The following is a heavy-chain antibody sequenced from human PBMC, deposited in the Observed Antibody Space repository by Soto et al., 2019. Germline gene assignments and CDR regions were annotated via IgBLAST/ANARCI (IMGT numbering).Heavy chain of an antibody. CDR1: GYTLTSYH. V-gene: IGHV1-46*01. CDR2: INPSGGST. CDR3: AREFMATGDH. D-gene: IGHD3-10*01. Sequence: QVQLVQSGAEVKKPGASMNVSCKASGYTLTSYHMHWVRQARGQGLEWMGTINPSGGSTTYAQKFQGRFTMTKDTAKSTVYMELSSLRYEDTAVYYCAREFMATGDHWGQGTLVTVSS. J-gene: IGHJ4*02.